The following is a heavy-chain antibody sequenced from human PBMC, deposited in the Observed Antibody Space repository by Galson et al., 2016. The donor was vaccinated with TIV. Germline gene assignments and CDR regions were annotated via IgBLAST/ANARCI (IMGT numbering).Heavy chain of an antibody. CDR1: GFTFSSYT. Sequence: SLRLSCAASGFTFSSYTFHWVRQTPGKGLEWVAIISHDGNNKDFADSVQGRFTISRDSSKNTVFLQMNSRRLEDTAVYFCTRDGRGNWKYVDYFDYWGQGTLVTVSS. J-gene: IGHJ4*02. CDR2: ISHDGNNK. CDR3: TRDGRGNWKYVDYFDY. V-gene: IGHV3-30-3*01. D-gene: IGHD1-7*01.